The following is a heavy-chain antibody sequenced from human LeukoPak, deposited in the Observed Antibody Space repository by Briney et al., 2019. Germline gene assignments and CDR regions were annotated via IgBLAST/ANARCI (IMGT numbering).Heavy chain of an antibody. J-gene: IGHJ4*02. CDR2: LYTGGDT. V-gene: IGHV3-66*01. D-gene: IGHD3-10*01. CDR3: ARDHYYGSGSPT. Sequence: GGSLRLSCAVSGFIIRSNYMSWIRQAPGKGLECVSFLYTGGDTYYADSVKGRFSVSRDNIKNTLYLQMNSLRVEDTAMYYCARDHYYGSGSPTWGQGTLVTVSS. CDR1: GFIIRSNY.